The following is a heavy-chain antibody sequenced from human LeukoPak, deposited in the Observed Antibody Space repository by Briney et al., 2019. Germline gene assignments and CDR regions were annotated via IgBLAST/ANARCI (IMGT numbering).Heavy chain of an antibody. V-gene: IGHV3-11*04. Sequence: KPGGSLRLSCAASGFPFNDYYMTWIRQAPGKGLEWVSHISSSGSTIYYADSVKGRFIISRDNAKNSLYLQMYSLRAEDTGVYYCARDHSSSWYGGENWFDPWGQGTLVTVSS. CDR2: ISSSGSTI. D-gene: IGHD6-13*01. CDR1: GFPFNDYY. CDR3: ARDHSSSWYGGENWFDP. J-gene: IGHJ5*02.